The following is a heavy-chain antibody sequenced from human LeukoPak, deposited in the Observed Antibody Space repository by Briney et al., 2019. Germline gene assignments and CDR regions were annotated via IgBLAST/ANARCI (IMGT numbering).Heavy chain of an antibody. J-gene: IGHJ4*02. CDR2: INSDGSST. Sequence: GGSLRLSCAASGFTFSSYWMHWVRQAPGKGLVWVPRINSDGSSTSYADSVKGRFTISRDNAKNTLYLQMNSLRAEDTAVYYCAAFEYSSSSGTLIDYWGQGTLVTVSS. CDR3: AAFEYSSSSGTLIDY. D-gene: IGHD6-6*01. CDR1: GFTFSSYW. V-gene: IGHV3-74*01.